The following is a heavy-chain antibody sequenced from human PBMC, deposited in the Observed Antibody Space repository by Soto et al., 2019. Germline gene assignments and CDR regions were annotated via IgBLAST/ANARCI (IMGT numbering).Heavy chain of an antibody. CDR2: ISSSSSYI. D-gene: IGHD3-22*01. Sequence: GGYLRLSCAASGFTFSSYSMNWVRQAPGKGLEWVSSISSSSSYIYYADSVKGRFTISRDNAKNSLYLQMNSLRAEDTAVYYCAAIVATMRYYYYGMDVWGQGTTVTVSS. CDR1: GFTFSSYS. J-gene: IGHJ6*02. V-gene: IGHV3-21*01. CDR3: AAIVATMRYYYYGMDV.